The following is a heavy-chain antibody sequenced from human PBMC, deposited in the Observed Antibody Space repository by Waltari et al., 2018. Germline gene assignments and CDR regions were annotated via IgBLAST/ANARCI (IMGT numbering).Heavy chain of an antibody. CDR2: IAYDGKRT. V-gene: IGHV3-30*18. Sequence: QLQLMESGGGVGQPGRCLGIDRPTPGFKLSKFGMQLVRQVPGKGLQWVAAIAYDGKRTYYAYAAKDRCTISRNHSTNTVYLQMNNLRPDDTAVYFCAKRLFTSCGGGDCYSGADFWGLGTLVSVSS. CDR1: GFKLSKFG. D-gene: IGHD2-21*02. CDR3: AKRLFTSCGGGDCYSGADF. J-gene: IGHJ4*02.